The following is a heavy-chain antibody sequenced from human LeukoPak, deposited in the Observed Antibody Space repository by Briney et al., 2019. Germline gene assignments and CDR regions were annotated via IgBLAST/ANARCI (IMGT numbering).Heavy chain of an antibody. CDR1: AFTFGDFG. J-gene: IGHJ6*03. D-gene: IGHD2/OR15-2a*01. CDR3: AKSPNIGNYYYYMDV. CDR2: IWYDGTNR. Sequence: PGRSMRLSCAASAFTFGDFGMHWVRQAPGMGLEFVAGIWYDGTNRYYADSLKGRFTISRDNSKDTLFLQVSSLRAEDSAVYYCAKSPNIGNYYYYMDVWGKGTTVTVSS. V-gene: IGHV3-33*06.